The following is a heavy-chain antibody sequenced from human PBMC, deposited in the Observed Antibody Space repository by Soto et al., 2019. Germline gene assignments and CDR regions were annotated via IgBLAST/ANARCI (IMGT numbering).Heavy chain of an antibody. D-gene: IGHD2-21*02. V-gene: IGHV2-5*02. J-gene: IGHJ6*02. CDR1: GFSLSTGGVG. CDR3: THSRCGGDCLQSYSSHYYFGMDV. Sequence: QITLMESGPTLVKPTQTLTLTCTFSGFSLSTGGVGVGWIRQPPGKALEWLALIYWDDDKRYSRSLRSRLTITKDTSKNQVVLTMTNMDPVDTATYYCTHSRCGGDCLQSYSSHYYFGMDVWGQGTTVTVSS. CDR2: IYWDDDK.